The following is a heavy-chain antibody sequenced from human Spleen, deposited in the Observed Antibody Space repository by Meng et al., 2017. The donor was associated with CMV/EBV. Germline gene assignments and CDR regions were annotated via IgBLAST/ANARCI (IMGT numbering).Heavy chain of an antibody. CDR3: ARDSSTYGSGSYYERNWLDP. V-gene: IGHV3-30-3*01. CDR1: GFNFSTYA. D-gene: IGHD3-10*01. J-gene: IGHJ5*02. Sequence: GESLKISCATSGFNFSTYAIHWVRQAPGKGLEWVAIVSYDGSNQYFADAVKGRFTISRDNSKNTVYLQMNSLRPEDTAVYYCARDSSTYGSGSYYERNWLDPWGQGTLVTVSS. CDR2: VSYDGSNQ.